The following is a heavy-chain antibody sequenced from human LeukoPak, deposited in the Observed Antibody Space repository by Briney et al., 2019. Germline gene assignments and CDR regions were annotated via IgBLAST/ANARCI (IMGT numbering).Heavy chain of an antibody. Sequence: GGSLRLSCAASGFTFSSYAMSWVSQAPGKGLEWVSTISGAGGTTYYADSVKGRFTISRDNPKNTLYLQMNSLRAEDTAVYYCAKVGRTGYYYYGMDVWGQGTTVTVSS. CDR3: AKVGRTGYYYYGMDV. V-gene: IGHV3-23*01. J-gene: IGHJ6*02. CDR1: GFTFSSYA. CDR2: ISGAGGTT.